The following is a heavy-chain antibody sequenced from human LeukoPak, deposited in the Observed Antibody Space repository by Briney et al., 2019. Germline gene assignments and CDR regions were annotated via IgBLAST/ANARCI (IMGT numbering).Heavy chain of an antibody. CDR3: DLMGATAGYYGMDV. Sequence: SETLSLTCTVSGGSISSSSYYWGWIRQPPGKGLEWIGSIYYSGSTYYNPSLKSRVTISVDTSKNQFSLKLSSVTAADTAVYYCDLMGATAGYYGMDVWGQGTTVTVSS. CDR1: GGSISSSSYY. CDR2: IYYSGST. J-gene: IGHJ6*02. D-gene: IGHD1-26*01. V-gene: IGHV4-39*07.